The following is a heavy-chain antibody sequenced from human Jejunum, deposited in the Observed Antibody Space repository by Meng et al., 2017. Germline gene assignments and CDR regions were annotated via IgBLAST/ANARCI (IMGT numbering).Heavy chain of an antibody. J-gene: IGHJ4*02. D-gene: IGHD3-10*01. CDR2: ISNSGGST. CDR3: ARDLLGGKEFDF. CDR1: GFIFSDYY. V-gene: IGHV3-11*01. Sequence: GESLKISCAASGFIFSDYYMTWIRQAPGKGLEWVSYISNSGGSTYYADSVKGRITITRDNAKKSLYLQMNSLRAEDTAVYYWARDLLGGKEFDFWGQGTLVTVSS.